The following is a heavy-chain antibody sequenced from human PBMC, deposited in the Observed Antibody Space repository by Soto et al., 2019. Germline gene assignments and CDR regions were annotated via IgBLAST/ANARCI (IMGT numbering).Heavy chain of an antibody. Sequence: SETLSLTCAVYGGSFSGYYWSWVRQPPGKGLEWIGEINHSGSTNYNPSLKSRVTISVDTSKNQFSLKLSSVTAADTAVYYCARVRRYCSGGSCYPGSGAFDIWGQGTMVTVSS. J-gene: IGHJ3*02. CDR1: GGSFSGYY. CDR3: ARVRRYCSGGSCYPGSGAFDI. D-gene: IGHD2-15*01. V-gene: IGHV4-34*01. CDR2: INHSGST.